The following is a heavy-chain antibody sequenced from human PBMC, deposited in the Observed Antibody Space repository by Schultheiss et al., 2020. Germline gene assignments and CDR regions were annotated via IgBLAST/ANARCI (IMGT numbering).Heavy chain of an antibody. D-gene: IGHD4-17*01. CDR1: GFTFSTYD. V-gene: IGHV3-13*04. CDR3: VRAKGDYCRYHYGMDV. J-gene: IGHJ6*02. CDR2: IGTKSDT. Sequence: WGSLRLACAASGFTFSTYDMHWVRQATGKGLEWVSVIGTKSDTHYAGSVKGRFTISRENAKNSLHLQMDSLRAGDTAVYYCVRAKGDYCRYHYGMDVWGLGTTVTVSS.